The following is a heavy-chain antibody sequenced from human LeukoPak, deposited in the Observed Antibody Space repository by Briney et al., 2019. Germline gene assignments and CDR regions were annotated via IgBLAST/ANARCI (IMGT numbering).Heavy chain of an antibody. CDR1: GFTFSSYI. Sequence: GGSLRLSCAASGFTFSSYIMNWVRQAPGKGLEWVSFISERSSNIYYADSVKGRFTISRDNPKNSVYLQMNSLRAEDTAVYYCARDVLAATGPFWGQGTLVTVSS. CDR3: ARDVLAATGPF. CDR2: ISERSSNI. J-gene: IGHJ4*02. D-gene: IGHD6-13*01. V-gene: IGHV3-48*01.